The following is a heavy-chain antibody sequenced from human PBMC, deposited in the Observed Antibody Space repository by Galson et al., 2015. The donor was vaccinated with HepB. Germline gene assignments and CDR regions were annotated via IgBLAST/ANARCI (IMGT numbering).Heavy chain of an antibody. Sequence: TLSLTCTVSGGSISSGTYYWSWIRQPAGKGLEYMGHIYTSGSTNYNPSVKSRVTMSVDTSKNQVSLKLSSVTAADTAVYYCAATTAYSSSRNMGGPFELWGQGTLVTVSS. J-gene: IGHJ4*02. V-gene: IGHV4-61*09. D-gene: IGHD6-13*01. CDR1: GGSISSGTYY. CDR2: IYTSGST. CDR3: AATTAYSSSRNMGGPFEL.